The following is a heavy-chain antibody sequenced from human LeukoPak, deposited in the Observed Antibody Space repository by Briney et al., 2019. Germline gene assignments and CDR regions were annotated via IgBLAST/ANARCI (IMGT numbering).Heavy chain of an antibody. Sequence: GGSLRLSCAASGFTFSSYSMNWVRQAPGKGLEWVSSISSSSSYIYYADSVKGRFTISRDNSKNTLYLQMSSLRAEDTAVYYCVKIDLGSYDYGDYESGYYGMDVWGQGTTVTVSS. CDR1: GFTFSSYS. V-gene: IGHV3-21*01. CDR2: ISSSSSYI. D-gene: IGHD4-17*01. J-gene: IGHJ6*02. CDR3: VKIDLGSYDYGDYESGYYGMDV.